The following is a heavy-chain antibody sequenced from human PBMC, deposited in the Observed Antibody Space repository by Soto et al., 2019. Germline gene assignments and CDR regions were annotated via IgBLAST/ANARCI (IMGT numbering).Heavy chain of an antibody. CDR2: IYSGGST. J-gene: IGHJ5*02. CDR1: GFTVSSNY. CDR3: ARQWLVYNWFDP. Sequence: EVQLVESGGGLVQPGGSLRLSCAASGFTVSSNYMSWVRRAPGKGLEWVSVIYSGGSTYYADPVKGRFTISRDNSKNTLYLQMSSLRDEDTAVYDCARQWLVYNWFDPWGQGTLVTVSS. V-gene: IGHV3-66*04. D-gene: IGHD6-19*01.